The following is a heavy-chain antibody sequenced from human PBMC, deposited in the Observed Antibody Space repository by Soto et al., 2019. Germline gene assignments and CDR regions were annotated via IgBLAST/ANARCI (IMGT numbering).Heavy chain of an antibody. CDR1: RDTFTSYY. V-gene: IGHV1-46*01. CDR2: INPHGGST. CDR3: ARSSGGNFGIIIEGTNWFAP. D-gene: IGHD1-26*01. Sequence: ASVKVSCKAPRDTFTSYYINWVRQAPGQGLEWMGVINPHGGSTAYAQKFKGRVTLTRDTSASTVYMEVSSLTSGDTAMYHCARSSGGNFGIIIEGTNWFAPWGQGTLITVSS. J-gene: IGHJ5*02.